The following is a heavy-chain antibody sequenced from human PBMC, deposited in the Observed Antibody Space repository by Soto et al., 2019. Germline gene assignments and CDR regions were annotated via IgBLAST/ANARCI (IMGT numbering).Heavy chain of an antibody. CDR2: ISWNSGSI. Sequence: PGGSLRLSCAASGFTFDDYAMHWVRQAPGKGLEWVSGISWNSGSIGYADSVKGRFTISRDNAKNSLYLQMNSLRAEDTALYYCAKELDYDYIWGSYLNAPFDYWGQGTLVTVSS. V-gene: IGHV3-9*01. CDR1: GFTFDDYA. D-gene: IGHD3-16*02. CDR3: AKELDYDYIWGSYLNAPFDY. J-gene: IGHJ4*02.